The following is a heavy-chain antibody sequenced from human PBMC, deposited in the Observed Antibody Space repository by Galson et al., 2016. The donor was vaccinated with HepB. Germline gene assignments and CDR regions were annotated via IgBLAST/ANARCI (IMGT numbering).Heavy chain of an antibody. V-gene: IGHV4-59*02. CDR3: SRHRFHPSGNFLLDVDY. Sequence: SETLSLTCTVSRGSVSGFSWSWIRQPPGKGLEWIGYIFYSGSTRNNPSFQSRVTMSIDTSKNQFSLKLTSVTAADTALYYCSRHRFHPSGNFLLDVDYWGQGTLVTVSS. CDR1: RGSVSGFS. J-gene: IGHJ4*02. CDR2: IFYSGST. D-gene: IGHD3-22*01.